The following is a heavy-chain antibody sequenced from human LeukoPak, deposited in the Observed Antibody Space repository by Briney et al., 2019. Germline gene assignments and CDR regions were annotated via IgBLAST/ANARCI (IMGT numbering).Heavy chain of an antibody. J-gene: IGHJ4*02. V-gene: IGHV3-21*03. D-gene: IGHD1-1*01. CDR2: ISSSSSYI. Sequence: GGSLRLSCAASGFTFSSYSMNWVRQAPGKGLEWVSSISSSSSYIYYADSVKGRFTISRDNSKNSLFVQMNSLRAEDTAVYFCAKSRSGSANWALQIFDNWGQGTLVTVSS. CDR3: AKSRSGSANWALQIFDN. CDR1: GFTFSSYS.